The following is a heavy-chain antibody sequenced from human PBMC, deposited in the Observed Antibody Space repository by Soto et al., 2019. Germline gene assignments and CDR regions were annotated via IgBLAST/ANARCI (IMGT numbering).Heavy chain of an antibody. CDR2: IIPIFGTA. CDR1: GGTFSRYA. D-gene: IGHD6-25*01. J-gene: IGHJ6*02. V-gene: IGHV1-69*12. Sequence: QVQLVQSGAEVKKPGSSVKVSCKASGGTFSRYAISWVRQAPGQGLEWMGGIIPIFGTANYAQKVQGRVTITGEESRSTAYMELGSLRSEDTAVYYCARQGAALRDYYYGMDVWGQGTTVTVSS. CDR3: ARQGAALRDYYYGMDV.